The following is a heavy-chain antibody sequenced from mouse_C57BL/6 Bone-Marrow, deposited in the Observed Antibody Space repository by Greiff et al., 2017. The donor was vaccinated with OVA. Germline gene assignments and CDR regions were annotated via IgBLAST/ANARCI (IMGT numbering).Heavy chain of an antibody. Sequence: EVKLVESGGGLVKPGGSLKLSCAASGFTFSSYAMSWVRQTPEKRLEWVATISDGSSYTYYPDNVKGRFTISRDNAKNNLYLQMSHLKSEDTAMYYCARDKDYGSSWYFDVWGTGTTVTVSS. CDR2: ISDGSSYT. CDR3: ARDKDYGSSWYFDV. J-gene: IGHJ1*03. V-gene: IGHV5-4*01. CDR1: GFTFSSYA. D-gene: IGHD1-1*01.